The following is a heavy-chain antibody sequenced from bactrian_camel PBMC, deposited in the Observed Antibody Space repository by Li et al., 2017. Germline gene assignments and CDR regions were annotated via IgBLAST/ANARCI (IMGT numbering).Heavy chain of an antibody. CDR2: ASSDGSET. J-gene: IGHJ4*01. CDR1: GYTYSSNC. CDR3: AARTGATWSTKLSAHDYNH. D-gene: IGHD2*01. V-gene: IGHV3S6*01. Sequence: HVQLVESGGGSVQAGGSLRLSCAASGYTYSSNCRGWVRQAPGKGLEWVSTASSDGSETYYADSVKGRFSISKDNARNTLYLQMNSLKPEDTAMYYCAARTGATWSTKLSAHDYNHWGQGTQVTVS.